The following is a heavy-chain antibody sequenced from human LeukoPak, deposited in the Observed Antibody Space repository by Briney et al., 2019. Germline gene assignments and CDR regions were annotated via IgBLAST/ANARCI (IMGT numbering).Heavy chain of an antibody. J-gene: IGHJ4*02. Sequence: SETLSLTCTVSGGSISSYFWSWIRQPPGKGLEWIGYIYNSGTTNYNPSLKSRVTMSVEMSKNQLSLKLTSVTAADTAVYYCARLNTASYGDYWGQESLVTVSS. D-gene: IGHD2-21*02. V-gene: IGHV4-59*08. CDR3: ARLNTASYGDY. CDR1: GGSISSYF. CDR2: IYNSGTT.